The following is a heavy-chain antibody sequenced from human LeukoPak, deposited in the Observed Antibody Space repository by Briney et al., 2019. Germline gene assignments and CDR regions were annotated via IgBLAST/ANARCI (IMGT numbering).Heavy chain of an antibody. CDR3: ARHPGYYDSSGYYVSAFDI. CDR1: GGSFSGYY. Sequence: SETLSLTCAVYGGSFSGYYWSWIRQPPGKGLEWTGEINHSGSTNYNPSLKSRATISVDTSKNHFSLKLTSVTAADTAVYYCARHPGYYDSSGYYVSAFDIWGQGTMVTVSS. CDR2: INHSGST. J-gene: IGHJ3*02. V-gene: IGHV4-34*01. D-gene: IGHD3-22*01.